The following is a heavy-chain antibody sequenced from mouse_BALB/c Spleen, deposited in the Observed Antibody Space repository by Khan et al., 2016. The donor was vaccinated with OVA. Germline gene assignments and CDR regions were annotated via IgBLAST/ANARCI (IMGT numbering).Heavy chain of an antibody. CDR1: GFSLTNYG. Sequence: QVQLKQSGPGLVAPSQSLSITCTISGFSLTNYGVHWIRQPPGKGLEWLVVIWSDGSTTYNSALKSRLTISKDNSKSQVFLKMNSLQTDDTARYYCARAYYGNYREAMDYWGQGTSVTVSS. CDR2: IWSDGST. CDR3: ARAYYGNYREAMDY. D-gene: IGHD2-10*01. V-gene: IGHV2-6-1*01. J-gene: IGHJ4*01.